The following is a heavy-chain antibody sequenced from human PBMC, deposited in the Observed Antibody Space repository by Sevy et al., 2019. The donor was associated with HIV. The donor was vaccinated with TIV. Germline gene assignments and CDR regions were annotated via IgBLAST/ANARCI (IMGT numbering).Heavy chain of an antibody. J-gene: IGHJ4*02. CDR3: AKEGGSSWYGD. D-gene: IGHD6-13*01. V-gene: IGHV3-23*01. Sequence: GGSLRLSCAASEFTFSSYGMSWVRQAPGKGLEWVSGISASGGSTYYADSVKGRFTISRDNSKNTVYLQMNSLRAEDTPVYYCAKEGGSSWYGDWGQGTLVTVSS. CDR2: ISASGGST. CDR1: EFTFSSYG.